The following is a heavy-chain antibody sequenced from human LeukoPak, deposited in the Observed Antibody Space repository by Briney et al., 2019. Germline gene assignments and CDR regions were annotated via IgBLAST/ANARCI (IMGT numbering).Heavy chain of an antibody. V-gene: IGHV1-24*01. Sequence: ASVKVSCKVSGNTLRELSMHWVRQAPGKGLEWMGGFDPEDGPEDGQMIYAQKFQGRVTMTEDTSTDTAHMEVSSLRSEDSAVYYCATGGGSGSYYAHWGQGTLVTVSS. CDR1: GNTLRELS. CDR3: ATGGGSGSYYAH. J-gene: IGHJ4*02. D-gene: IGHD3-10*01. CDR2: FDPEDGPEDGQM.